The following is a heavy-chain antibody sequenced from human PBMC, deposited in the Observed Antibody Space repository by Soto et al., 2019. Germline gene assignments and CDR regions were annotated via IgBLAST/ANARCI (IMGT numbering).Heavy chain of an antibody. CDR1: GYSFTSYW. Sequence: GESLKISGKGSGYSFTSYWGGWVRQMPGKGLEWMGIIYPGDSDTRYSPSFQGQVTISADKSISTAYLQWSSLKASDTAMYYCATRVQDPGKYYYGMDVWGQGTTVTITS. J-gene: IGHJ6*02. CDR3: ATRVQDPGKYYYGMDV. CDR2: IYPGDSDT. V-gene: IGHV5-51*01. D-gene: IGHD6-13*01.